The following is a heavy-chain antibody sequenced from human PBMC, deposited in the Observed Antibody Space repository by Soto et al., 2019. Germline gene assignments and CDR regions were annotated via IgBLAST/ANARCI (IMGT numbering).Heavy chain of an antibody. D-gene: IGHD2-2*01. CDR2: MNPNSGNT. Sequence: QVQLVQSGAEVKKPGASVKVSCKASGYTFTNYDINWVRQATGQGLEWMGWMNPNSGNTGYAQKLPGRVTMTRNTSMSTASMELSSLRSEDTAVYYCARGPMSCTSISCPYFFDYWAPGTMVTVAS. V-gene: IGHV1-8*01. CDR3: ARGPMSCTSISCPYFFDY. J-gene: IGHJ4*02. CDR1: GYTFTNYD.